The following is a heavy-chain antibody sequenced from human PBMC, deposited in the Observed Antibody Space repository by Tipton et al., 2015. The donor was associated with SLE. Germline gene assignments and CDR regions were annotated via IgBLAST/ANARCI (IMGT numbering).Heavy chain of an antibody. D-gene: IGHD3-10*01. V-gene: IGHV4-34*01. Sequence: TLSLTCAVYGGSFSGYYWSWIRQPPGKGLEWIGEINHSGSTNYNPSLKSRVTISVDTSKNQFSLKLSSVTAADTAVYYCARGGPYYYGSGSSPAEYFQYWGQGTLVTASS. J-gene: IGHJ1*01. CDR3: ARGGPYYYGSGSSPAEYFQY. CDR2: INHSGST. CDR1: GGSFSGYY.